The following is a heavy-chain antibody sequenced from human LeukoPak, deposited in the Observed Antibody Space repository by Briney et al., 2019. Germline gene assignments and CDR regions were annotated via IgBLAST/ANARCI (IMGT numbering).Heavy chain of an antibody. D-gene: IGHD3-10*01. Sequence: GGSLRLSCAASGFTFTSYGIHWVRQAPGKGLEWVAVISYDGNNRYYADSVKGRFTISRDNSKNTLYLQMNSLTAEDTAVYYCAKEGYYGSGSFPDYWGQGTLVTVSS. J-gene: IGHJ4*02. CDR2: ISYDGNNR. V-gene: IGHV3-30*18. CDR1: GFTFTSYG. CDR3: AKEGYYGSGSFPDY.